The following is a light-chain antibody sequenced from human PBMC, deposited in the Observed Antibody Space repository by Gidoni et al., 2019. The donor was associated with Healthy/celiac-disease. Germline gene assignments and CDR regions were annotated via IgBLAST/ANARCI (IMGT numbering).Light chain of an antibody. V-gene: IGKV3-11*01. CDR3: QQRSNWPSLT. Sequence: ESVLTQSPATLSLSPGERATLSCRASQSVSSYLAWYQQKPGQAPRLLIYDASNRATGIPARFRGSGSGTDFTLTISSLEPEDFAVYYCQQRSNWPSLTFXGXTKVEIK. CDR1: QSVSSY. J-gene: IGKJ4*01. CDR2: DAS.